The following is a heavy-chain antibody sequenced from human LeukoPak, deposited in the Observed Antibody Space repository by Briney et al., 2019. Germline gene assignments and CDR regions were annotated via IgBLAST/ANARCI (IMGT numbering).Heavy chain of an antibody. V-gene: IGHV3-48*03. CDR2: ISSSGSTI. CDR1: GFTFSSYE. Sequence: GGSLRLSCVASGFTFSSYEMNWVRQAPGKGLEWVSYISSSGSTIYYADSVKGRFTISRDNAKNSLYLQMNSLRAEDTAVYYCARDRAYYYDSSGYEFWFDPWGQGTLVTVSS. J-gene: IGHJ5*02. CDR3: ARDRAYYYDSSGYEFWFDP. D-gene: IGHD3-22*01.